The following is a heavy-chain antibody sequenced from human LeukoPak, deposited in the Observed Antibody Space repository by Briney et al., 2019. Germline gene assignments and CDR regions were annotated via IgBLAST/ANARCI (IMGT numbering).Heavy chain of an antibody. CDR3: ARDVHYYDSSGYYYIFDY. V-gene: IGHV1-18*01. Sequence: ASVKVSCKASGGTFSSYAISWVRQAPGQGLEWMGWISAYNGNTNYAQKLQGRVTMTTDTSTSTAYMELRSLRSDDTAVYYCARDVHYYDSSGYYYIFDYWGQGTLVTVSS. D-gene: IGHD3-22*01. CDR1: GGTFSSYA. J-gene: IGHJ4*02. CDR2: ISAYNGNT.